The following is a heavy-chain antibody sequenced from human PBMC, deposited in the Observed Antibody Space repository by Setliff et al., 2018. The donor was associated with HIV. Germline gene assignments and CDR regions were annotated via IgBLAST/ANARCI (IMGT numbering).Heavy chain of an antibody. J-gene: IGHJ4*02. CDR1: GFTFSSYS. CDR2: IRSSSSTI. D-gene: IGHD6-13*01. Sequence: GGSLRLSCAASGFTFSSYSMNWVRQAPGKGLEWVSYIRSSSSTIYYADSVKGRFTISRDNAKNSLYLQMNSLRAEDTAVYYCARSRAAGFDYWGKGTLVTVSS. V-gene: IGHV3-48*01. CDR3: ARSRAAGFDY.